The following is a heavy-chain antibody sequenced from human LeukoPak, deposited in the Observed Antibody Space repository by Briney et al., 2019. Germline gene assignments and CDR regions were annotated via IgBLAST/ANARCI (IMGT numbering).Heavy chain of an antibody. V-gene: IGHV3-66*01. Sequence: HPGGSLRLSCAASGFTVSSNYMSWVRQAPGKGLEWVSVIYSGGSTYYADSVKGRFTISRDNSKNTLYLQMNSLRAEDTAVYYCARSPPSTEAFDIWGQGTMVTVSS. CDR3: ARSPPSTEAFDI. CDR1: GFTVSSNY. J-gene: IGHJ3*02. CDR2: IYSGGST.